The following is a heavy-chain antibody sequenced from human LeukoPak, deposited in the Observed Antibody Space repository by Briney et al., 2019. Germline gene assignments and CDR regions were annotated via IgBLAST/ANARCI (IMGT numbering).Heavy chain of an antibody. D-gene: IGHD3-9*01. Sequence: GGSLRLSCAASGFTFSRNWMSWVRQAPGKGLEWVASIKQDGSEKNYVDSVKGRFTISRDNAENSVYLQMNSLRDEDTAVNSCARAQTIFWEFDGFDIWGRGTKVTVSS. V-gene: IGHV3-7*02. J-gene: IGHJ3*02. CDR3: ARAQTIFWEFDGFDI. CDR1: GFTFSRNW. CDR2: IKQDGSEK.